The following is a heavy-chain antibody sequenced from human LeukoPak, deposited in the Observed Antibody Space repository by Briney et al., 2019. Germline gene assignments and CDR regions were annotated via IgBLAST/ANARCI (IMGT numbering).Heavy chain of an antibody. D-gene: IGHD3-10*01. CDR1: GFTVSSNY. J-gene: IGHJ6*02. CDR2: IYSGGST. CDR3: ARERAELLWFGEYYYYGMDV. V-gene: IGHV3-53*01. Sequence: GGSLRLSCAASGFTVSSNYMSWVRQAPGKGLEWDSVIYSGGSTYYADSVKGRFTISRDNSKNTLYLQMNSLRAEDTAVYYCARERAELLWFGEYYYYGMDVWGQGTTVTVSS.